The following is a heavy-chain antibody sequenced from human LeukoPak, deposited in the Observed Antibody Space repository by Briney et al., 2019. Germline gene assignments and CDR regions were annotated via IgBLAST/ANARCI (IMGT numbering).Heavy chain of an antibody. J-gene: IGHJ4*02. V-gene: IGHV4-39*01. CDR1: GGSISSNGYF. CDR3: ARDFGDHRTDY. D-gene: IGHD4-17*01. Sequence: SETLSLTCTVSGGSISSNGYFWGWIRQPPGKGLEWIGTIDSSGNTYYNPSLKSRVAISVDTSKNQFSLKVRSVTAADTAVYYCARDFGDHRTDYWGQGTLVTVSS. CDR2: IDSSGNT.